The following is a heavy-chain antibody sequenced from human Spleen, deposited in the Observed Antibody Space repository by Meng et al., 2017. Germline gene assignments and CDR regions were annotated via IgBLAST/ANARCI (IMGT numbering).Heavy chain of an antibody. CDR3: ARGPTTVAHDFDY. D-gene: IGHD4-11*01. Sequence: LTQWCAGRLTPSEPCSVPCVVSVRSFTDYYWSWIRQPPGKGLEWIGEINHRGNTNYHSFIASRVAISVDTSQNSLSLKLSSVTAADSAVYYCARGPTTVAHDFDYWGQGTLVTVSS. CDR1: VRSFTDYY. V-gene: IGHV4-34*02. J-gene: IGHJ4*02. CDR2: INHRGNT.